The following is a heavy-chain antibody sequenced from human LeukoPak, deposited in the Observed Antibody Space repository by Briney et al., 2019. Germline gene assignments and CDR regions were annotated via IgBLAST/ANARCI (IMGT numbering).Heavy chain of an antibody. Sequence: GGSLRLSCAASGFTFSSYRMHWVRQAPGKGLVWVSRINSDGSSTSYADSVKGRFTISRDNAKNTLYLQMNSLRAEDTAVYYCARGRIAVAGRAFDIWGQGTMVTVSS. D-gene: IGHD6-19*01. V-gene: IGHV3-74*01. CDR3: ARGRIAVAGRAFDI. CDR2: INSDGSST. J-gene: IGHJ3*02. CDR1: GFTFSSYR.